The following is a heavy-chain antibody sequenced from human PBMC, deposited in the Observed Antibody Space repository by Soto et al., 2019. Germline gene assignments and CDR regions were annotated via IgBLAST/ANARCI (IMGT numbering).Heavy chain of an antibody. CDR3: ARHGYKGIAARPDYYYYGMDV. CDR2: IYPGDSDT. D-gene: IGHD6-6*01. J-gene: IGHJ6*02. V-gene: IGHV5-51*01. CDR1: GYSFTSYW. Sequence: GESLQISCKGSGYSFTSYWIGWVRQMPGKGLEWMGIIYPGDSDTRYSPSFQGQVTISADKSISTAYLQWSSLKASDTAMYYCARHGYKGIAARPDYYYYGMDVWGQGTTVTVS.